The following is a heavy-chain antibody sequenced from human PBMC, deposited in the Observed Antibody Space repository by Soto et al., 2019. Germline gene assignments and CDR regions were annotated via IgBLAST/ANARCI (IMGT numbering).Heavy chain of an antibody. V-gene: IGHV1-69*06. CDR1: GGTFSSYA. J-gene: IGHJ2*01. CDR3: ARVGVVVPAAIGGYWYFDR. CDR2: IIPIFGTA. D-gene: IGHD2-2*02. Sequence: QVQLVQSGAEVKKPGSSVKVSCKASGGTFSSYAISWVRQAPGQGLEWMGGIIPIFGTANYAQKFQGRVTITADKSTSTAYMELSSLRSEDTAVYYCARVGVVVPAAIGGYWYFDRWGRGTLVTVSS.